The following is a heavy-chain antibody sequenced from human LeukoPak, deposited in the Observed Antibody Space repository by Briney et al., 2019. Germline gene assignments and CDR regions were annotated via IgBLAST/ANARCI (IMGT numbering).Heavy chain of an antibody. CDR3: AREFRYSFDSSGYSLGLDH. CDR1: GYTFTSYD. J-gene: IGHJ5*02. CDR2: MNPNSGNT. Sequence: ASVKVSCKASGYTFTSYDINWVRQATGQGLEWMGWMNPNSGNTGYAQKFQGRVTLTRDTSTSTVFMELSSLTSEDTAVYYCAREFRYSFDSSGYSLGLDHWGQGTLVTVSS. V-gene: IGHV1-8*01. D-gene: IGHD3-22*01.